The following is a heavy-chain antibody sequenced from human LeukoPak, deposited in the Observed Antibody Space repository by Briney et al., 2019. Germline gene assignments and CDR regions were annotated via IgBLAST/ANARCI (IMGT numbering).Heavy chain of an antibody. J-gene: IGHJ5*02. D-gene: IGHD3-3*01. CDR2: IRSKANSYAT. CDR1: RFTFSGSA. V-gene: IGHV3-73*01. Sequence: GGSLRLSCAASRFTFSGSAMHWVRQASGKGLEWVGRIRSKANSYATAYAASVKGRFTISRDDSKNTAYLQMNSLKTEDTAVYYCTRNDDFWSGYSLTWGQGTLVTVSS. CDR3: TRNDDFWSGYSLT.